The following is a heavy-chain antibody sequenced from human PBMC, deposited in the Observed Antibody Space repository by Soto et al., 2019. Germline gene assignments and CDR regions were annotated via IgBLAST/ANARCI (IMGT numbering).Heavy chain of an antibody. V-gene: IGHV6-1*01. CDR3: ASSGSTTVVRARAFDI. D-gene: IGHD4-17*01. Sequence: TLSLTCAISGGSVSSNSAAWNWIRQSPSRGLEWLGRTYYRSKWYNDYAVSVKSRITINPDTSKNQFSLQLNSVTPEDTAVYYCASSGSTTVVRARAFDIWGPGTMVTVSS. CDR2: TYYRSKWYN. J-gene: IGHJ3*02. CDR1: GGSVSSNSAA.